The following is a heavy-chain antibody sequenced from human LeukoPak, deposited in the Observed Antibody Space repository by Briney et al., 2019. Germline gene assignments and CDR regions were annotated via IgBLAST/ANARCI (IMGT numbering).Heavy chain of an antibody. D-gene: IGHD3-22*01. CDR1: GYTFTSYY. V-gene: IGHV1-46*01. CDR2: INPSGGST. Sequence: ASVKVSCKASGYTFTSYYMHWVGQAPGQGLEWMGIINPSGGSTSYAQKFQGRVTMTRDTSTSTVYMELSSLRSEDTAVYYCARDLGAYYDSSVSYFDYWGQGTLVTVSS. CDR3: ARDLGAYYDSSVSYFDY. J-gene: IGHJ4*02.